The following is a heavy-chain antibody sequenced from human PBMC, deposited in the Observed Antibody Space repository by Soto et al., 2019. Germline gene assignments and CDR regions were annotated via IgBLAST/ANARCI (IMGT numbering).Heavy chain of an antibody. Sequence: LRLSCAASGFTFSSYWMHWVRQAPGKGLVWVSRINSDGSSTSYADSVKGRFTISRDNAKNTLYLQMNSLRAEDTAVYYCARAQSVLPAAYDYWGQGTPVTVSS. CDR1: GFTFSSYW. CDR3: ARAQSVLPAAYDY. J-gene: IGHJ4*02. CDR2: INSDGSST. D-gene: IGHD2-2*01. V-gene: IGHV3-74*01.